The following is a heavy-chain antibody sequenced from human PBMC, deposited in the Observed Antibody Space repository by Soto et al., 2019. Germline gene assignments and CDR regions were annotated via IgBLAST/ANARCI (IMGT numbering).Heavy chain of an antibody. CDR1: GGTFSSYT. Sequence: QVQLVQSGAEVKKPGSSVKVSCKASGGTFSSYTISWVRQAPGQGLEWMGRIIPTLGIANYAQKFQGRVTITADKSTRTAYMELSSLRSEDTAVYYCARGTDCYDSSGPPGWGQGTLVTVSS. J-gene: IGHJ4*02. CDR3: ARGTDCYDSSGPPG. D-gene: IGHD3-22*01. V-gene: IGHV1-69*02. CDR2: IIPTLGIA.